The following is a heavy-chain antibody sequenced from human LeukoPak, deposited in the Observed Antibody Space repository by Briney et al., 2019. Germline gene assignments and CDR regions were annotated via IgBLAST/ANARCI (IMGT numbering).Heavy chain of an antibody. J-gene: IGHJ4*02. CDR1: GFTFSSYG. D-gene: IGHD3-10*01. V-gene: IGHV3-30*02. CDR3: AKKRDYYGSGSSFDY. CDR2: IRYDGSNK. Sequence: GGSLRLSCAASGFTFSSYGMHWVRQAPGKGLEWVAFIRYDGSNKYYADSVKGRFTISRDNSKNTLYLQMNSLRAEDTAVYYCAKKRDYYGSGSSFDYWGQGTLVTVSS.